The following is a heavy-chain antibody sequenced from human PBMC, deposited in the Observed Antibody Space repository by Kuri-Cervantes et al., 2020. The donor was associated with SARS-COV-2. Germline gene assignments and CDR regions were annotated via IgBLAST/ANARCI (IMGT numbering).Heavy chain of an antibody. CDR3: ASSRGYSGYDLYYYYYMDV. D-gene: IGHD5-12*01. CDR2: IKQDGSEK. V-gene: IGHV3-7*01. J-gene: IGHJ6*03. CDR1: GFTFSSYW. Sequence: GESLKISCAASGFTFSSYWMSWVRQAPGKGLEWVANIKQDGSEKYYVDSVKGRFTISRDNAKNSLYLQMSSLRAEDTAVYYCASSRGYSGYDLYYYYYMDVWGKGTTVTVSS.